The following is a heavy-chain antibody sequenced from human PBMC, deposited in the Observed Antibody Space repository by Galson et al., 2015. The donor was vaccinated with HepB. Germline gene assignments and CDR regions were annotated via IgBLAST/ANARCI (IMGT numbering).Heavy chain of an antibody. CDR1: GFTFSSHG. CDR3: AREGLTAMTLFDY. CDR2: IWHDGSNK. J-gene: IGHJ4*02. Sequence: SPRLSCAASGFTFSSHGMHWVRQAPGKGLEWVAVIWHDGSNKYYADSMKGRFTISRDNSKNTLYLQMSSLRAEDTAVYYCAREGLTAMTLFDYWGQGTLVTVSS. V-gene: IGHV3-33*01. D-gene: IGHD4-17*01.